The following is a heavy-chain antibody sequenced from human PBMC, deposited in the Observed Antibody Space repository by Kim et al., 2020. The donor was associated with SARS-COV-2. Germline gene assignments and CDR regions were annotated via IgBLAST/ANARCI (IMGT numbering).Heavy chain of an antibody. CDR2: IYSNGDE. J-gene: IGHJ4*02. Sequence: SGPTLVNPTQTLTLTCTFSGFSLTTNGVAVGWIRQPPGKALEWLTVIYSNGDERYSPSLRTRLTITKDTSKNQVVLTMTNVDPVDTATYYCIQKPATEGKTLPAYWGQGTLVTVSA. CDR3: IQKPATEGKTLPAY. V-gene: IGHV2-5*01. CDR1: GFSLTTNGVA.